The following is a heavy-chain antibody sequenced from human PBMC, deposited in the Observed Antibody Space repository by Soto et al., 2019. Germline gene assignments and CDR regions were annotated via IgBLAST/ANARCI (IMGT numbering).Heavy chain of an antibody. Sequence: GGSLRLSCAASGFTFSSYGMHWVRQAPCKGLEWVAVIWYDGSNKYSADSVKGRFTISRDNSKNTLYLQMNSLRAEDTAVYYCARGRVIFEVAFNYGMDVWGRGTTVTVSS. D-gene: IGHD3-3*01. CDR3: ARGRVIFEVAFNYGMDV. V-gene: IGHV3-33*01. J-gene: IGHJ6*02. CDR2: IWYDGSNK. CDR1: GFTFSSYG.